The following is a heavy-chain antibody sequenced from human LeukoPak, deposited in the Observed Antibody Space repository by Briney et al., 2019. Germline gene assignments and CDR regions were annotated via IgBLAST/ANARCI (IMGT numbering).Heavy chain of an antibody. CDR2: ISSSSSSYI. V-gene: IGHV3-21*01. J-gene: IGHJ4*02. D-gene: IGHD2-2*01. CDR3: ARAGYCSSTSCYCPDY. CDR1: GFTFSSYS. Sequence: GGSLRLSCAASGFTFSSYSMNWVRQAPGKGLEWVSSISSSSSSYIYYADSVKGRFTISRDNAKNSLYLQMNRLRAEDTAVYYCARAGYCSSTSCYCPDYWGQGTLVTVSS.